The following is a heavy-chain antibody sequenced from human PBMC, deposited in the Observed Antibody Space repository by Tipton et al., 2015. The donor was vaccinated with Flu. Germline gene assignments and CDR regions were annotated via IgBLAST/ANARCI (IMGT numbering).Heavy chain of an antibody. V-gene: IGHV4-59*01. CDR3: ARFIAAAADY. CDR1: GGSISSYY. D-gene: IGHD6-13*01. Sequence: LRLSCTVSGGSISSYYWSWIRQPPGKGLEWIGYIYYSGSTNYNPSLKSRVTISVDTSKNQFSLKLSSVTAADTAVYYCARFIAAAADYWGQGPLVTVSS. J-gene: IGHJ4*02. CDR2: IYYSGST.